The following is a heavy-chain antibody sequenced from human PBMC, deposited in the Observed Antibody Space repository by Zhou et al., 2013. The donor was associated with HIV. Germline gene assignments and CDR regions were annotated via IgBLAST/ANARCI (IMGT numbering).Heavy chain of an antibody. V-gene: IGHV3-7*01. CDR3: VRDSEPLSNKDAFDI. J-gene: IGHJ3*02. Sequence: VQLVESGGGLVQPGGSLRLSCAASGFTFSNYWMIWVRQAPVKGLEWVGNIKYDGSVKHYLDSVKGRFTISRDNAKNSVSLQMNSLTAEDTAVYYCVRDSEPLSNKDAFDIWGPGAMVTVSS. CDR1: GFTFSNYW. CDR2: IKYDGSVK.